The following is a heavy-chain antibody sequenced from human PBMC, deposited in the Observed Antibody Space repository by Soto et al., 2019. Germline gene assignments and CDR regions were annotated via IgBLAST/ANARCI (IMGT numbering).Heavy chain of an antibody. CDR1: GGTFSSYA. CDR3: ARARFGEILNRAFDP. Sequence: QMQLVQSGAEVRKPGSSVKVSCKASGGTFSSYAISWVRQAPGQGLEWMGGIVPFVGKANSAQNFQGRVTITADESTSTAYMELSSLRSEDTAVYYCARARFGEILNRAFDPWGQGTLVTVSS. D-gene: IGHD3-10*01. J-gene: IGHJ5*02. CDR2: IVPFVGKA. V-gene: IGHV1-69*01.